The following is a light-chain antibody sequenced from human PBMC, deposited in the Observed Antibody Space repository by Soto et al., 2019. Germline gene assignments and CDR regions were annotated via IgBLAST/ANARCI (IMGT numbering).Light chain of an antibody. V-gene: IGKV4-1*01. CDR2: WAS. CDR3: QQYDSTPYT. CDR1: RSVLYSSNTKNY. J-gene: IGKJ2*01. Sequence: DIVMTQSPDSLAVSLGERATINCKSSRSVLYSSNTKNYLAWYQQKTGQPPKLLIYWASTRESGVPDRFSGSGSGTDFTLTISSLQAEDVAVYYCQQYDSTPYTFGQGTKLEIK.